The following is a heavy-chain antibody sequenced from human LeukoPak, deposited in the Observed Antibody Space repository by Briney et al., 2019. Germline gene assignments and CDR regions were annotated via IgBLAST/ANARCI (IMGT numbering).Heavy chain of an antibody. D-gene: IGHD6-13*01. J-gene: IGHJ5*02. Sequence: SGTLSLTCAVSGGSISSSNWWSWVRQPPGKGLEWIGEIYHSGSTNYNPSLKSRVTISVDRSKNQFSLKLSSVTAADTAVYYCARGGIAAAEGNWFDPWGQGTLVTVSS. CDR2: IYHSGST. V-gene: IGHV4-4*02. CDR1: GGSISSSNW. CDR3: ARGGIAAAEGNWFDP.